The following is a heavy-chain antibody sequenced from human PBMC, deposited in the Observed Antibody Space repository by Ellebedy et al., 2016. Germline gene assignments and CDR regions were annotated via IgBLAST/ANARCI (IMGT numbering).Heavy chain of an antibody. J-gene: IGHJ4*02. CDR2: INPNSGVT. V-gene: IGHV1-2*02. CDR3: ARDRPSDY. Sequence: ASVKVSCXASGYTFTSYGISWVRQAPGQGLEWMGWINPNSGVTNYAQKFQGRVTVTRDTSISTAYMELSRLTSDDTAVYYCARDRPSDYWGQGTLVTVSS. CDR1: GYTFTSYG.